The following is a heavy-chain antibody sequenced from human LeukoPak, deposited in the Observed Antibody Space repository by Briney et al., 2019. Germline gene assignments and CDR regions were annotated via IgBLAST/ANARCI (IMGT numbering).Heavy chain of an antibody. Sequence: ASVKVSCKTSGYSFINYNMNWVRQAPGQGLEWMGWINTNTGNPTYAQGFTGRFVFSLDTSVSTAYLQISSLKAEDTAVYYCAGGGQWLVRVFLYWGQGTLVTVSS. CDR3: AGGGQWLVRVFLY. J-gene: IGHJ4*02. CDR1: GYSFINYN. CDR2: INTNTGNP. V-gene: IGHV7-4-1*02. D-gene: IGHD6-19*01.